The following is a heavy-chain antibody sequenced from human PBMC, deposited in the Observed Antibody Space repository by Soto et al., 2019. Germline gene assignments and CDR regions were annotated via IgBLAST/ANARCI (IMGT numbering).Heavy chain of an antibody. J-gene: IGHJ6*02. CDR3: ARDHVVVAATFRASYYGMDV. D-gene: IGHD2-15*01. CDR1: GFTFSSYA. Sequence: QVQLVESGGGVVQPGRSLRLSCAASGFTFSSYAMHWVRQAPGKGLEWVAVISYDESNKYYADSVKGRFTISRDNSKNTLYLQMNSLRAEDTAVYYCARDHVVVAATFRASYYGMDVWGQGTTVTVSS. CDR2: ISYDESNK. V-gene: IGHV3-30-3*01.